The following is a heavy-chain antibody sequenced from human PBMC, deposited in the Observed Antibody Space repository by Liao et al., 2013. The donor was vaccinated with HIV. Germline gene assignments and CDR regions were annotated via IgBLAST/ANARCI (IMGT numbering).Heavy chain of an antibody. D-gene: IGHD3-16*01. CDR3: ARDRMGVKRAFDV. CDR2: ILTTGSA. Sequence: QVQLQQWGPGLVKPSETLSLTCAVSGGSVGSYYWSWIRQSAGKGLEWIGRILTTGSAYYSPSLRSRVTMSLDMSKNHLSLQLTSVTAADTAVYFCARDRMGVKRAFDVWGQGTMVTVSS. V-gene: IGHV4-4*07. J-gene: IGHJ3*01. CDR1: GGSVGSYY.